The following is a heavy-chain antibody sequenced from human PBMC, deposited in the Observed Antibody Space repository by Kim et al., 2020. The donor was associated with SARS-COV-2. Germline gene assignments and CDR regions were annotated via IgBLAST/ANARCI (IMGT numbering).Heavy chain of an antibody. CDR1: GFTFSSYA. CDR3: ARLYSSSSRFDY. D-gene: IGHD6-13*01. Sequence: EGSLRLSCAASGFTFSSYAMHWVRQAPGKGLEWVAVISYDGSNKYYADSVKGRFTISRDNSKNTLYLQMNSLRAEDTAVYYCARLYSSSSRFDYWGQGTLVTVSS. J-gene: IGHJ4*02. CDR2: ISYDGSNK. V-gene: IGHV3-30*04.